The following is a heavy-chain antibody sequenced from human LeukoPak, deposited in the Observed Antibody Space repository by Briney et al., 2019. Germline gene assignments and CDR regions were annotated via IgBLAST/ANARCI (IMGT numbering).Heavy chain of an antibody. CDR2: IGTSGAST. CDR3: ANGAPYYYYTMDV. CDR1: GFTFSSYA. Sequence: GGSLRLSCAASGFTFSSYAMSWVRQAPGKGLEWVSAIGTSGASTYSADSVKGRFTISRDNSKNTLYLQMNSLRAEDTAVYYCANGAPYYYYTMDVWGQGTTVTVSS. D-gene: IGHD3-16*01. J-gene: IGHJ6*02. V-gene: IGHV3-23*01.